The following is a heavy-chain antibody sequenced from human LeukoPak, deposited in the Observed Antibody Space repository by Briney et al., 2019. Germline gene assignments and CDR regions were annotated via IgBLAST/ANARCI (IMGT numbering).Heavy chain of an antibody. CDR1: GFTFSSNY. J-gene: IGHJ4*02. Sequence: PGGSLRLSCAASGFTFSSNYMSWVRQAPGKGLEWVSIISTNSGSTYYADSVKGRFTVSRDNSKNTLYLQMNSLRAEDTAVYYCAKRSGGSAGYFDYWGQGTLVTVSS. CDR2: ISTNSGST. D-gene: IGHD2-15*01. V-gene: IGHV3-23*01. CDR3: AKRSGGSAGYFDY.